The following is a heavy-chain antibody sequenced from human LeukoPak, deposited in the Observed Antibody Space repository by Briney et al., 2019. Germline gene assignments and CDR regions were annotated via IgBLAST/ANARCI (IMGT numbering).Heavy chain of an antibody. V-gene: IGHV1-69*13. CDR1: GGTFSSYA. D-gene: IGHD3-22*01. CDR2: IIPIFGTA. Sequence: GASVKVSCKASGGTFSSYAISWVRQAPGQGLEWMGGIIPIFGTANYAQKFQGRVTITADESTSTAYMELSSLRSEDTAVYYCARDGYYDSSGYWAFDYWGQGTLVTVSS. CDR3: ARDGYYDSSGYWAFDY. J-gene: IGHJ4*02.